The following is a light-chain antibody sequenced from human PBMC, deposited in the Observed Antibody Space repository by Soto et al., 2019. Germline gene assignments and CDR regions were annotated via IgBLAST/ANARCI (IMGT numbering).Light chain of an antibody. CDR3: QQYYSYSWT. Sequence: AIRMTQSPSSLSASTGDRVTSTCRASQGISSYLAWYQQKPGKAPKLLIYAASTLQSGVPSRFSGSGSGTDFTLTISCLQSEDFATYYWQQYYSYSWTFGQGTKVEIK. J-gene: IGKJ1*01. CDR2: AAS. CDR1: QGISSY. V-gene: IGKV1-8*01.